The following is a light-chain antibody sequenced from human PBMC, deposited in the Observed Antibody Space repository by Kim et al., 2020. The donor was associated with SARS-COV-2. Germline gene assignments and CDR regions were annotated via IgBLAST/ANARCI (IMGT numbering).Light chain of an antibody. V-gene: IGKV3-11*01. J-gene: IGKJ5*01. CDR1: QSFSRN. CDR2: DAS. Sequence: LSPGERATLSCRASQSFSRNLAWYQQKPGQAPRLLIYDASNRATGIPARFSGSGSGTDFTLTISSLEPEDFAVYYCQQRSNWPPTFGQGTRLEIK. CDR3: QQRSNWPPT.